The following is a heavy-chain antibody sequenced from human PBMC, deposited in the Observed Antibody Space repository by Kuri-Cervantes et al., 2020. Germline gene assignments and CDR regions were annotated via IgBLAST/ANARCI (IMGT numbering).Heavy chain of an antibody. D-gene: IGHD1-26*01. CDR3: ARGGVGATIYYYYMDV. J-gene: IGHJ6*03. CDR2: INPNSGGT. CDR1: GYTFTGYY. Sequence: ASVKVSCKASGYTFTGYYMHWVRQAPGQGLEWMGWINPNSGGTNYAQKLQGRVTMTTDTSTSTAYMELRSLRSDDTAVYYCARGGVGATIYYYYMDVWGKGTTVTVSS. V-gene: IGHV1-2*02.